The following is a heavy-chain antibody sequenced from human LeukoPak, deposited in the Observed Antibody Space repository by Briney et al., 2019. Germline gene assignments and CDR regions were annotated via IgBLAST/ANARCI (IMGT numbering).Heavy chain of an antibody. Sequence: SQTLSLTCAISGDSVSSNSSACNWIRQSPSRGLEWLGRTYYRSKWYNDYAVSVKSRITINPDTSKNQFSLQLNSVTPEDTAVYYCARGGQGDGYSADEAFDVWGQGTMVTVSS. D-gene: IGHD5-24*01. CDR2: TYYRSKWYN. CDR1: GDSVSSNSSA. J-gene: IGHJ3*01. CDR3: ARGGQGDGYSADEAFDV. V-gene: IGHV6-1*01.